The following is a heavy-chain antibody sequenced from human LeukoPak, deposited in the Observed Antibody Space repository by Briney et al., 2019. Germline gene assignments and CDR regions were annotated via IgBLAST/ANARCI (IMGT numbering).Heavy chain of an antibody. CDR3: AREGIAARPPFGEYFQH. D-gene: IGHD6-6*01. Sequence: PGGSLRLSCAASGFTFSSYWMHWVRQAPGKGLEWVSSISSSSSYIYYADSVKGRFTISRDNAKNSLYLQMNSLRAEDTAVYYCAREGIAARPPFGEYFQHWGQGTLVTVSP. CDR1: GFTFSSYW. J-gene: IGHJ1*01. CDR2: ISSSSSYI. V-gene: IGHV3-21*01.